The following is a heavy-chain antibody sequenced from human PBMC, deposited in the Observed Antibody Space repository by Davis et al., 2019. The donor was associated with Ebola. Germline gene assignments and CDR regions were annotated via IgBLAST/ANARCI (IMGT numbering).Heavy chain of an antibody. CDR2: IKQDGSEK. Sequence: GESLKISCAASGFSFSSYWMSWVRQAPGKGLEWVANIKQDGSEKYYVDSVEGRFTISRDNAKNSLYLQMNSLSPEDTAVYYCARAGGSGWTFDYWGQGTLVTVSS. D-gene: IGHD6-19*01. CDR1: GFSFSSYW. V-gene: IGHV3-7*01. CDR3: ARAGGSGWTFDY. J-gene: IGHJ4*02.